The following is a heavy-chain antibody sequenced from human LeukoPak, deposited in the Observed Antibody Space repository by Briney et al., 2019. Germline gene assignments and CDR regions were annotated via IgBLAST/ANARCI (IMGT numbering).Heavy chain of an antibody. CDR1: GFTFSSYS. V-gene: IGHV3-21*04. CDR3: AKTFDGGYYYYYGMDV. Sequence: GGSLRLSCAASGFTFSSYSMNWVRQAPGKGLEWVSSISSSSSYIYYADSVKGRFTISRDNSKNTLYLQMNSLRAEDTAVYYCAKTFDGGYYYYYGMDVWGQGTTVTVSS. D-gene: IGHD3-16*01. CDR2: ISSSSSYI. J-gene: IGHJ6*02.